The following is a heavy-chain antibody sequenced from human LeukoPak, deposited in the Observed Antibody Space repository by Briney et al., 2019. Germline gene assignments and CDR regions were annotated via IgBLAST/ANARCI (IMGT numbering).Heavy chain of an antibody. J-gene: IGHJ4*02. CDR1: GFTFSSYA. CDR3: TTGGYCGISSSYPVHY. V-gene: IGHV3-23*01. CDR2: ISKGGTK. Sequence: GGSLRLSCAASGFTFSSYAMSWVRQAPGKGLEWVSAISKGGTKFYADSVKGRFSISRDNSKNTLYLQMNSLRDEDTAVYYCTTGGYCGISSSYPVHYWGQGSLVTVSS. D-gene: IGHD2-2*01.